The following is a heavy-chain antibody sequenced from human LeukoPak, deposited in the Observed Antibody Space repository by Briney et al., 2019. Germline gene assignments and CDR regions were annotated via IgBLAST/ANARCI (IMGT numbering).Heavy chain of an antibody. D-gene: IGHD3-3*01. V-gene: IGHV4-34*01. CDR2: INQSGST. CDR1: GGSFSGYY. J-gene: IGHJ5*02. Sequence: SETLSLTCDVDGGSFSGYYWNWIRQPPGKGLEWIGEINQSGSTNYNPSLKSRVIISVDTSKNQFSLKLSSVTAADTAVYYCARSGKSTLNWFDPWGQGTLVTVSS. CDR3: ARSGKSTLNWFDP.